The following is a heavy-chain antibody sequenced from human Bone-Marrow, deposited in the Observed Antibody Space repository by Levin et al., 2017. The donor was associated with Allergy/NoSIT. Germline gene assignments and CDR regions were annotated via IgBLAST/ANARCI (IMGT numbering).Heavy chain of an antibody. CDR1: GFAFNYYN. D-gene: IGHD2-15*01. V-gene: IGHV3-48*01. CDR3: AREYCRRGNCYSEAFDF. CDR2: ISTDSSTF. Sequence: PGGSLRLSCAASGFAFNYYNMNWVRRAPGKGLEWVSYISTDSSTFYYADSVKGRFTISRDNAKNLLYLQMHTLRVEDTAVYYCAREYCRRGNCYSEAFDFWGQGTMVTVSS. J-gene: IGHJ3*01.